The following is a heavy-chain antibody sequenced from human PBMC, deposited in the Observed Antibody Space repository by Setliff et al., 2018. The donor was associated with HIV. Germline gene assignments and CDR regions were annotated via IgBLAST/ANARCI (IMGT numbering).Heavy chain of an antibody. Sequence: GGSLRLSCAPSGFRSSDYTMTWVRQAPGKGLECVSGISGSGDTIYYADSVKGRFTISRDNSKNTLYLQMNSLRAEDTAVYYCAKVSSSSMAFQHWGQGTLVTVSS. V-gene: IGHV3-23*01. CDR2: ISGSGDTI. D-gene: IGHD6-6*01. CDR3: AKVSSSSMAFQH. CDR1: GFRSSDYT. J-gene: IGHJ1*01.